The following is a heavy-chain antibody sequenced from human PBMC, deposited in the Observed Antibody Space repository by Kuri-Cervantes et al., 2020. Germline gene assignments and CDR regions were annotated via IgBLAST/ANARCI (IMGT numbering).Heavy chain of an antibody. CDR1: GFTFSSYS. CDR2: ISSSSSSI. D-gene: IGHD6-25*01. V-gene: IGHV3-21*01. J-gene: IGHJ4*02. Sequence: GGSLRLSCAASGFTFSSYSMNWVRQAPGKGLEWVSSISSSSSSIYCADSLKGRFTISRDNSKNTLYLQMNSLRAEDTAVYYCARVGSYYFDYWGQGTLVTVSS. CDR3: ARVGSYYFDY.